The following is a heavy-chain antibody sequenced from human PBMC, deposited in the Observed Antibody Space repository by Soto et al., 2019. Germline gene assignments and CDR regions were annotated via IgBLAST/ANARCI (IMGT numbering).Heavy chain of an antibody. V-gene: IGHV4-34*09. J-gene: IGHJ4*02. Sequence: PSETLSLTCAVYGGSFSGYYWTWIRQSPGKGLEWIGYIYYSGSTYYNPSLKSRVTISVDTSKNQFSLKLSSVTAADTAVYYCARGPGTMAKIDYWGQGTLVTVSS. D-gene: IGHD3-10*01. CDR2: IYYSGST. CDR1: GGSFSGYY. CDR3: ARGPGTMAKIDY.